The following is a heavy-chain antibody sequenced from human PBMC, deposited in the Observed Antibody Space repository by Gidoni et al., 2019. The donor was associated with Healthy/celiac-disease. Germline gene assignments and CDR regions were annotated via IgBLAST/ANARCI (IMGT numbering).Heavy chain of an antibody. V-gene: IGHV1-24*01. CDR1: GYTHTDLS. Sequence: QVQLVQSGAEGKKPGASGKVSCKVSGYTHTDLSMHWVRQAPGKGLEWMGGFDPEDGETIYAQKFQCIVTMTEDTSTDTAYMELSSLRSEDTAVYYCATGGRGVAVADNFDYWGQGTLVTVSS. D-gene: IGHD6-19*01. J-gene: IGHJ4*02. CDR3: ATGGRGVAVADNFDY. CDR2: FDPEDGET.